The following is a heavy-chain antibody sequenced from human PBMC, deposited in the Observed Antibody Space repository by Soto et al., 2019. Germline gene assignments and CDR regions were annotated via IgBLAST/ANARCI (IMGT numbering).Heavy chain of an antibody. D-gene: IGHD6-19*01. CDR2: ISYDGSNK. Sequence: GGSLRLSCAASGFTFSSYGMHWVRQAPGKGLEWVAVISYDGSNKYYADSVKGRFTISRDNSKNTLYLQMNSLRAEDTAVYYCAKGGGWLDRAEIYYYYYGMDVWGQGTTVTVSS. CDR3: AKGGGWLDRAEIYYYYYGMDV. V-gene: IGHV3-30*18. J-gene: IGHJ6*02. CDR1: GFTFSSYG.